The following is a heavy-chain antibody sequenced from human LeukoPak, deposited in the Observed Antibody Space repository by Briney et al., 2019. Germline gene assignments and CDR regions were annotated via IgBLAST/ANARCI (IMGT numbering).Heavy chain of an antibody. D-gene: IGHD6-13*01. Sequence: SETLSLTCTVSGGSISSGSYYRSWIRQPAGKGLEWIGRIYTSGSTNYNPSLKSRVTISVDTSKNQFSLKLSSVTAADTAVYYCARVRRAAAGLSDWFDPWGQGTLVTVSS. V-gene: IGHV4-61*02. CDR1: GGSISSGSYY. CDR3: ARVRRAAAGLSDWFDP. J-gene: IGHJ5*02. CDR2: IYTSGST.